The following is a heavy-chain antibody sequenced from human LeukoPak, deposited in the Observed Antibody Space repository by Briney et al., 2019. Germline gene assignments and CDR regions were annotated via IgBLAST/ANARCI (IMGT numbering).Heavy chain of an antibody. D-gene: IGHD5-18*01. V-gene: IGHV4-4*07. CDR1: GGSIGSYY. Sequence: SETLSLTCTVSGGSIGSYYWSWIRQPAGKGLEWIGRIYTSGSTNYNPSLESRVTMSVDTSKNQFSLKLYSVTASDAAIYYCARHLSGTAMVHYFDFWGQGTLVTVSS. CDR3: ARHLSGTAMVHYFDF. J-gene: IGHJ4*02. CDR2: IYTSGST.